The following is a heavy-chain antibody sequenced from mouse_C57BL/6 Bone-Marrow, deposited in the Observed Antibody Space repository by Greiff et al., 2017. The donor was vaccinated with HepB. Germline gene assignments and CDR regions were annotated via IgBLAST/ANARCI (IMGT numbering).Heavy chain of an antibody. CDR1: GFTFSDYG. CDR2: ISSGSSTI. J-gene: IGHJ3*01. D-gene: IGHD2-4*01. CDR3: AGGGLRFAY. Sequence: VKLVDSGGGLVKPGGSLKLSCAASGFTFSDYGMHWVRQAPEKGLEWVAYISSGSSTIYYADTVKGRFTISRDNAKNTLFLQMTSLRYEDTAMYYCAGGGLRFAYWGQGTLVTVSA. V-gene: IGHV5-17*01.